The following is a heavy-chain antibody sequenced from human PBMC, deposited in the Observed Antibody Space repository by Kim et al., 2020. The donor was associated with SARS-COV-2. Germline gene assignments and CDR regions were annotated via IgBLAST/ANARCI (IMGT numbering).Heavy chain of an antibody. V-gene: IGHV6-1*01. Sequence: SQTLSLTRAISGDSVSSNSAAWNWIRQSPSRGLEWLGRTYYRSKWYNDYAVSVKSRITINPDTSKNQFSLQLNSVTPEDTAVYYCARQPYYYDILTGYTSYYGMDVGGQGTTVTVSS. D-gene: IGHD3-9*01. CDR1: GDSVSSNSAA. J-gene: IGHJ6*02. CDR3: ARQPYYYDILTGYTSYYGMDV. CDR2: TYYRSKWYN.